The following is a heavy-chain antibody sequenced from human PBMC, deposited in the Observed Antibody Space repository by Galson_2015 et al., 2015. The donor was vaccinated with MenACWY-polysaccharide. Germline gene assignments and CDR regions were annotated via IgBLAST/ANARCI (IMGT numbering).Heavy chain of an antibody. CDR1: GYTFTNYY. V-gene: IGHV1-46*01. CDR2: AKPSGGHP. D-gene: IGHD2-8*01. CDR3: ARAAYCTHYCYYYYYMDV. Sequence: SVKVSCKASGYTFTNYYIHWVRQAPGLGLEWMGVAKPSGGHPNQEKKFQGRVTMTSDTSTSTVYMEGRSLGSDDTAIYYCARAAYCTHYCYYYYYMDVWGKGTTVTVSS. J-gene: IGHJ6*03.